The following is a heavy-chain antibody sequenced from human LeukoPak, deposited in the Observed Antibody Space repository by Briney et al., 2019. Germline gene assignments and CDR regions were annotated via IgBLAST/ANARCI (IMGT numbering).Heavy chain of an antibody. J-gene: IGHJ4*02. CDR3: AKDQSWFQGEYFDY. CDR2: IGTAGDT. D-gene: IGHD6-13*01. Sequence: GGSLRLSCAASGFTFSSYDMHWVRQATGKGLEWVSAIGTAGDTYYPGSVKGRFTISRENAKNSLYLQMNSLRVEDTAVYYCAKDQSWFQGEYFDYWGQGTLVTVSS. V-gene: IGHV3-13*01. CDR1: GFTFSSYD.